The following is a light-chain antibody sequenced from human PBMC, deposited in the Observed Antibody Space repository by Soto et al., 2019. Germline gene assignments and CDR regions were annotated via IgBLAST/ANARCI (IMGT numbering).Light chain of an antibody. J-gene: IGKJ4*01. CDR2: SSS. CDR1: QSLSSSF. V-gene: IGKV3-20*01. CDR3: QQYGRSPLT. Sequence: EIVLTQSPGTLSLSPGERAILSCRASQSLSSSFLAWYQQKPGQAPRLLIYSSSNRATGIPDRFSGGGSGTDFTLTISRLELADFAVYYCQQYGRSPLTFGGGTKVDIK.